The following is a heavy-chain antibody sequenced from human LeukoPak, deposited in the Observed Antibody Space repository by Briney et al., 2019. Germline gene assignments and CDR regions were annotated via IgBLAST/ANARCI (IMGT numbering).Heavy chain of an antibody. CDR1: GFNFRCYS. Sequence: GGPLRLSCSASGFNFRCYSMHWLRQPPGKGLAGVSYISSSSSTIYYADSVKGRFTISRDNAKNSLYLQMNSLRAEDTAVYYCASALQWLVGFDYWGQGTLVTVSS. V-gene: IGHV3-48*04. CDR3: ASALQWLVGFDY. CDR2: ISSSSSTI. J-gene: IGHJ4*02. D-gene: IGHD6-19*01.